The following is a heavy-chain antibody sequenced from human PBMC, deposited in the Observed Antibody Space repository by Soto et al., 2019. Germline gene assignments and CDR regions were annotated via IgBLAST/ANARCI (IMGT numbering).Heavy chain of an antibody. J-gene: IGHJ6*02. CDR1: GDSVSSNSAA. CDR2: TYYRSKWYN. CDR3: ARVPHDFWSGYYYYYGMDV. V-gene: IGHV6-1*01. Sequence: SQTLSLTCAISGDSVSSNSAAWNWIRQSPSRGLEWLGRTYYRSKWYNDYAVSVKSRITINPDTSKNQFSLQLNSVTPEDTAVYYCARVPHDFWSGYYYYYGMDVWGQGTTVTVSS. D-gene: IGHD3-3*01.